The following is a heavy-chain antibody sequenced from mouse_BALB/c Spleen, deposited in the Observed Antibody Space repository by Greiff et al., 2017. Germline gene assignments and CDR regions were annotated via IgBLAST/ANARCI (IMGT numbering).Heavy chain of an antibody. CDR1: GYSFTSYW. Sequence: QVQLKQSGPQLVRPGASVKISCKASGYSFTSYWMHWVKQRPGQGLEWIGMIDPSDSETRLNQKFKDKATLTVDKSSSTAYMQLSSPTSEDSAVYYCARGGYDYDWYFDVWGAGTTVTVSS. CDR2: IDPSDSET. J-gene: IGHJ1*01. D-gene: IGHD2-4*01. CDR3: ARGGYDYDWYFDV. V-gene: IGHV1S126*01.